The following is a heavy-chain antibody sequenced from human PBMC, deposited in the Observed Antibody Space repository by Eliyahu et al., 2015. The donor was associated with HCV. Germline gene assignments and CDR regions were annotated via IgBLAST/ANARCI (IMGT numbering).Heavy chain of an antibody. CDR1: XXXFNNHG. J-gene: IGHJ5*02. Sequence: QVQLVESGGGLVQPGTPLTXSCSASXXXFNNHGMHWVRLPPGKGLXWVAVISHDGTKKFYVDSVKDRFTISRDNSKSTLYLQMHSLRPEDTALYFCARDPYQWKSGWFDPWGQGTLVTVSS. V-gene: IGHV3-30*03. CDR3: ARDPYQWKSGWFDP. CDR2: ISHDGTKK. D-gene: IGHD1-1*01.